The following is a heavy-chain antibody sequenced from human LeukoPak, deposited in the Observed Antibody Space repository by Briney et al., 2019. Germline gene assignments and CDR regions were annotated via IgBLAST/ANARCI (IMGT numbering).Heavy chain of an antibody. CDR3: AREKVHEWLILGKRGYYFDY. J-gene: IGHJ4*02. CDR1: EFTFNTYT. D-gene: IGHD3-16*01. Sequence: PGGSLRLSCAASEFTFNTYTISWVRQAPGKGLEWVSSISSSSDYIYYADSVKGRFTISRDNAKNSLYLQMNSLRAEDTAVYYCAREKVHEWLILGKRGYYFDYWGQGTLVTVSS. V-gene: IGHV3-21*01. CDR2: ISSSSDYI.